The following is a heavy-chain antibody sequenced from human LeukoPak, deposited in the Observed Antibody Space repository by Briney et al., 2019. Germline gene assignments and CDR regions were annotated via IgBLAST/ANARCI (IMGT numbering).Heavy chain of an antibody. J-gene: IGHJ2*01. V-gene: IGHV4-38-2*02. CDR3: ARSGPDLWFGVRRVSTLYWYFDL. CDR2: IYHSGST. Sequence: PSETLSLTCTVSGGPISSYYWGWIRQPPGKGLEWIGSIYHSGSTYYNPSLKSRVTISVDTSKNQFSLKLSSVTAADTAVYYCARSGPDLWFGVRRVSTLYWYFDLRGRGTLVTVSS. D-gene: IGHD3-10*01. CDR1: GGPISSYY.